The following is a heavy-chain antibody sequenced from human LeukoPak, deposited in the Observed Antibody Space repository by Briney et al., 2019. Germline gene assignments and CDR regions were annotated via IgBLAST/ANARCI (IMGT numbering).Heavy chain of an antibody. J-gene: IGHJ4*02. CDR3: ARHYGSGSYYLDY. CDR1: GGSISSYY. Sequence: PSETLSLTCTVSGGSISSYYWSWIRQPPGKGLEWVGNIYYSGSTNYNPSLKSRVTISVDTSKNQFSLKLSSVTAADTAVYYCARHYGSGSYYLDYWGQGTLVTVSS. D-gene: IGHD3-10*01. CDR2: IYYSGST. V-gene: IGHV4-59*08.